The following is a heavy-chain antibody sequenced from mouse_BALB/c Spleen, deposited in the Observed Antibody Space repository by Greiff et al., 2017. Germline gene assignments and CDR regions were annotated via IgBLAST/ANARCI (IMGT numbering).Heavy chain of an antibody. CDR1: GYTFTDYA. D-gene: IGHD2-2*01. J-gene: IGHJ3*01. CDR3: ARNGYGGAWFAY. V-gene: IGHV1-67*01. CDR2: ISTYYGNT. Sequence: VQLQQSGPELVRPGVSVKISCKGSGYTFTDYAMHWVKQSHAKSLEWIGVISTYYGNTNYNQKFKGKATMTVDKSSSTAYMELARLTSEDSAIYYCARNGYGGAWFAYWGQGTLVTVSA.